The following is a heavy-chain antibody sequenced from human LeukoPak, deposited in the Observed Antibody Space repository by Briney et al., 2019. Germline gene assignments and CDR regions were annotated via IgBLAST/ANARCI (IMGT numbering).Heavy chain of an antibody. V-gene: IGHV4-59*01. D-gene: IGHD1-1*01. CDR2: IYSSGSA. CDR3: AIDKSRVRRDLDY. CDR1: GVSISSNY. Sequence: GSLRLSCTASGVSISSNYWSWVRQPPGKGLEWVGYIYSSGSANYNPSIKSRVNISVDTSKHQFPLMRNSVTAADTAVYYCAIDKSRVRRDLDYWGQGTLVTVSS. J-gene: IGHJ4*02.